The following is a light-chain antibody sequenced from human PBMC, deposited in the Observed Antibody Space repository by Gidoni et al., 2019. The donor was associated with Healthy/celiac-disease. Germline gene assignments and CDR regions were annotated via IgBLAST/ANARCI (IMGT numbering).Light chain of an antibody. CDR1: QSVSSY. Sequence: DIVLTQSPSTLSLSPGERATLSCRASQSVSSYLAWYQQKPGQAPRILIYDASNRATGIPARFSGSGSGTDFTLTISSLEPEDFAVYYCQQRSNWPPWTFGQXTKVEIK. J-gene: IGKJ1*01. V-gene: IGKV3-11*01. CDR2: DAS. CDR3: QQRSNWPPWT.